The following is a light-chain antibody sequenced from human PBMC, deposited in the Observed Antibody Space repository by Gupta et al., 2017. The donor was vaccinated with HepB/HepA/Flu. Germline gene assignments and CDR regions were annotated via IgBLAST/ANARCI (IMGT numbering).Light chain of an antibody. Sequence: DIVLTQSPATLSLSPAESATLSCRASQSVGNYLAWYQEKPGQAPRLLLYDSSNRATGIPARFRGSGSGTDFTLTISSLEPEDFAVYYCQQRIIWPRISFGQGTRLEIK. J-gene: IGKJ5*01. CDR1: QSVGNY. CDR3: QQRIIWPRIS. V-gene: IGKV3-11*01. CDR2: DSS.